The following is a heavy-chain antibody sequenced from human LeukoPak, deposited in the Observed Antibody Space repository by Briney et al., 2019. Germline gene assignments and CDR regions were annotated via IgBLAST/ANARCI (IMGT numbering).Heavy chain of an antibody. D-gene: IGHD1-26*01. V-gene: IGHV4-4*07. CDR1: GGSISSYY. CDR2: IYTSGST. Sequence: SETLSLTCTVSGGSISSYYWSWIRQPAGNGLEWIGRIYTSGSTNYNPSLKSRVTMSVDTSKNQFSLKLSSVTAADTAVYYCARRRGGRESGSYLRNWFDPWGQGTLVTVAS. J-gene: IGHJ5*02. CDR3: ARRRGGRESGSYLRNWFDP.